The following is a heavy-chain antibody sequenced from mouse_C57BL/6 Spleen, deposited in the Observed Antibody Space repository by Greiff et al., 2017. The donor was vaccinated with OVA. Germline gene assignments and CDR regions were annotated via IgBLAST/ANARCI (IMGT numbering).Heavy chain of an antibody. CDR2: ISSGGSYT. Sequence: EVKLVESGGDLVKPGGSLKLSCAASGFTFSSYGMSWVRQTPDKRLEWVATISSGGSYTYYPDSVKGRFTIPRDNAKNTRYLQMSSLKSEDTAMYYCARHRDYGSSPWFAYWGQGTLVTVSA. CDR3: ARHRDYGSSPWFAY. V-gene: IGHV5-6*02. J-gene: IGHJ3*01. D-gene: IGHD1-1*01. CDR1: GFTFSSYG.